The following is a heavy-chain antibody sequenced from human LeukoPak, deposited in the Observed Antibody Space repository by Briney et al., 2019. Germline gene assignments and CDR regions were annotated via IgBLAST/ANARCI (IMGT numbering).Heavy chain of an antibody. CDR3: ARGNERMETPDY. D-gene: IGHD1-1*01. J-gene: IGHJ4*02. CDR2: ISYDGSNK. V-gene: IGHV3-30-3*01. Sequence: GGSLRLSCAASGFTFSSYAMHWVRQVPGKGLEWVAVISYDGSNKYYADSVKGRFTISRDNSKNTLYLQMNSLRAEDTAVYYCARGNERMETPDYWGQGTLVTVSS. CDR1: GFTFSSYA.